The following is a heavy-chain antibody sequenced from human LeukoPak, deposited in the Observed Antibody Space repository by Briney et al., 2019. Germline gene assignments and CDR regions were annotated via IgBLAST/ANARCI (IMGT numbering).Heavy chain of an antibody. CDR3: ARPLVDRYSGSIDGDYYYGMDV. V-gene: IGHV1-69*13. Sequence: SVKVSCKASGGTFSSYAISWVRQAPGQGLEWMGGIIPIFGTASYAQKFQGRVTITADESTSTAYMELSSLRSEDTAVYYCARPLVDRYSGSIDGDYYYGMDVWGQGTTLTVSS. CDR2: IIPIFGTA. J-gene: IGHJ6*02. D-gene: IGHD1-26*01. CDR1: GGTFSSYA.